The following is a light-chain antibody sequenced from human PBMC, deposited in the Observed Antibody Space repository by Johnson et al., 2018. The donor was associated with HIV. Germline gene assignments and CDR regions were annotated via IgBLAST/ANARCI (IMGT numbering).Light chain of an antibody. V-gene: IGLV1-51*02. Sequence: SVLTQPPSVSAAPGQKVTISCSGSSSNIGNNYVSWYQQLPGTAPKLLIYENNKRPSGIPDRFSGSKSATSATLGITGLQTGDEADYYCGTWDSSLSVYVFGTGTEVTV. CDR3: GTWDSSLSVYV. J-gene: IGLJ1*01. CDR2: ENN. CDR1: SSNIGNNY.